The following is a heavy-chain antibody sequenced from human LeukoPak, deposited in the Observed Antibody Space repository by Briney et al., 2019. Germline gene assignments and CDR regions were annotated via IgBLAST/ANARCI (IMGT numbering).Heavy chain of an antibody. CDR1: GGSISSGGYY. CDR2: IYYSGST. D-gene: IGHD3-9*01. Sequence: SETLSLTCTVSGGSISSGGYYWSWIRQHPGKGLEWIGYIYYSGSTYYNPSLKSRVTISVDTSKNQFSLKLSSVTAADTAVYYCATGIGEPLDPYYYYGMDVWGQGTTVTVSS. J-gene: IGHJ6*02. CDR3: ATGIGEPLDPYYYYGMDV. V-gene: IGHV4-31*03.